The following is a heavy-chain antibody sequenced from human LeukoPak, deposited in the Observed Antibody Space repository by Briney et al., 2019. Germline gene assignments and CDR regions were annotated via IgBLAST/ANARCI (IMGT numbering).Heavy chain of an antibody. CDR3: ARGVLYGDYVSALDI. CDR2: IIPIFGTA. CDR1: GGTFSSYA. V-gene: IGHV1-69*05. D-gene: IGHD4-17*01. J-gene: IGHJ3*02. Sequence: ASVKVSCKASGGTFSSYAISWVRQAPGQGLEWMGGIIPIFGTANYAQKFQGRVTITTDESTSTAYMELSSLRSEDTAVYYCARGVLYGDYVSALDIWGQGTMVTVSS.